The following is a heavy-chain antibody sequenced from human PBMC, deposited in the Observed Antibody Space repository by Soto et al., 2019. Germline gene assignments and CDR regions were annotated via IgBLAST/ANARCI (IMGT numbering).Heavy chain of an antibody. J-gene: IGHJ4*02. CDR2: IYHSGST. CDR3: ARGPGYYFDY. Sequence: SETLSLTCAVSGGSISSGGYSWSWIRQPPGKGLEWIGYIYHSGSTYYNPSLKSRVTISRDNSKNTLYLQMGSLRAEDMAVYYCARGPGYYFDYWGQGTLVTVSS. CDR1: GGSISSGGYS. V-gene: IGHV4-30-2*01.